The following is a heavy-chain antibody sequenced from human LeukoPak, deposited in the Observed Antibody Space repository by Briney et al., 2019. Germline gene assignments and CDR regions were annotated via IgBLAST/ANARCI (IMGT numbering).Heavy chain of an antibody. D-gene: IGHD6-25*01. J-gene: IGHJ4*02. CDR1: RFTFSAYW. CDR2: MRGDGRST. V-gene: IGHV3-74*01. CDR3: ARDSSVWGFDY. Sequence: GGSLRLSRAASRFTFSAYWTHSGSQAPGEGLGLVSGMRGDGRSTIYKDSVKGRFTISRDTARNTLYLQVNSLRAEDTAVYYCARDSSVWGFDYWGQGSLVSVSS.